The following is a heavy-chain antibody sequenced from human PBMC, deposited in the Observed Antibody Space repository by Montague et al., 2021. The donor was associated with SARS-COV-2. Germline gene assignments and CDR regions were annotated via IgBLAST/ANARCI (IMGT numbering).Heavy chain of an antibody. V-gene: IGHV3-66*01. Sequence: SLRLSCAASGFTVSSNNMSWVRQAPGKGLEWVSVIYSGGSTQYADSVKGRFTISRDKSNYTLYLQMNRLRAEDTAVYYCAARADYYYGMDVWGRGTSVTVS. CDR1: GFTVSSNN. J-gene: IGHJ6*02. CDR3: AARADYYYGMDV. CDR2: IYSGGST.